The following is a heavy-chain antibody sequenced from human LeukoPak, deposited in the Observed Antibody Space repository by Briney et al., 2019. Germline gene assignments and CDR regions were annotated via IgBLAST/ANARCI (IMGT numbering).Heavy chain of an antibody. CDR2: IYPGDSDT. J-gene: IGHJ4*02. V-gene: IGHV5-51*01. CDR3: ARRSLNYYDSSGFYFDS. Sequence: GESLKISCKGSGYSFINHWIGWVRQMPGKGLEWMGVIYPGDSDTRYSPSFQGQVTISADTSISTAYVQWNSLRASDTAMYYYARRSLNYYDSSGFYFDSWGQGTLVTVSS. CDR1: GYSFINHW. D-gene: IGHD3-22*01.